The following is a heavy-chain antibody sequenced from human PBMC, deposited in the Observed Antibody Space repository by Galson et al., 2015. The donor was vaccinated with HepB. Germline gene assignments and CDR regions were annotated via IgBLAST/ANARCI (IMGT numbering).Heavy chain of an antibody. J-gene: IGHJ4*02. CDR1: GDSVSSNSAA. V-gene: IGHV6-1*01. CDR3: ARAGAGYSSSWPFDY. CDR2: TYYRSKWYN. Sequence: RAISGDSVSSNSAAWNWIRQSPSRGLEWLGRTYYRSKWYNDYAVSVKSRITINPDTSKNQFSLQLNSVTPEDTAVYYCARAGAGYSSSWPFDYWGQGTLVTVSP. D-gene: IGHD6-13*01.